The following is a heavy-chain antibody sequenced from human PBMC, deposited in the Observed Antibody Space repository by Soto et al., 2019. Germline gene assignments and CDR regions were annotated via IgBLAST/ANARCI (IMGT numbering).Heavy chain of an antibody. J-gene: IGHJ6*02. D-gene: IGHD5-12*01. Sequence: QVQLVESGGGVVQPGRSLRLSCAASGFTFSTYGMNWVRQAPGKGLEWVAVIWYDGSNKYYGDSVKGRFTISRDNSKNTLYLQMNSLRDEDTAVYYCAREYAQSGSGAYYYDGMDVGGQGTMVTVSS. CDR1: GFTFSTYG. CDR3: AREYAQSGSGAYYYDGMDV. V-gene: IGHV3-33*01. CDR2: IWYDGSNK.